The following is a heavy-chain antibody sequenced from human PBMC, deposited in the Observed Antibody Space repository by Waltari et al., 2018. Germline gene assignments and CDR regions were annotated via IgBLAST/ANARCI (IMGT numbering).Heavy chain of an antibody. Sequence: QVQLVQSGAEVKKPGASGKVSCKASGYPFTSYAMHWVRQAPGQRLEWMGWINAGNGNTKYSQEFQGRVTITRDTSASTAYMELSSLRSEDTAVYYCAREGYGASEGDYWGQGTLVTVSS. CDR3: AREGYGASEGDY. J-gene: IGHJ4*02. CDR2: INAGNGNT. CDR1: GYPFTSYA. V-gene: IGHV1-3*01. D-gene: IGHD4-17*01.